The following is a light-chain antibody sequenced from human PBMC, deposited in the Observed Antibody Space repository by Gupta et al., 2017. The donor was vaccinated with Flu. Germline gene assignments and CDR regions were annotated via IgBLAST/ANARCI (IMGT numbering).Light chain of an antibody. CDR2: WAS. CDR1: QSVLYSSNNKNY. CDR3: QQYYSSPRT. Sequence: NCKSSQSVLYSSNNKNYLAWYQKKPGQPPKLLIDWASSRESGVPDRFSGSGSGTDFTLTISSLQAEDVAVYYCQQYYSSPRTFGQGTKVEIK. V-gene: IGKV4-1*01. J-gene: IGKJ1*01.